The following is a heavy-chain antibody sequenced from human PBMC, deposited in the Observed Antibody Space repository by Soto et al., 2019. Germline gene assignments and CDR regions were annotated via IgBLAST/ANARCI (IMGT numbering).Heavy chain of an antibody. V-gene: IGHV1-2*04. D-gene: IGHD3-10*01. CDR2: INPNSGDT. J-gene: IGHJ4*02. CDR1: GYTFTDYY. Sequence: ASVKVSCKASGYTFTDYYLHWVRQAPGQGLEWMGWINPNSGDTHYAQKFQGWVTMTRDTSITTAYMELNRLTSDDTAVYYCARDWGHYYGSGSFPSPHPSDIWGQGTLVTVSS. CDR3: ARDWGHYYGSGSFPSPHPSDI.